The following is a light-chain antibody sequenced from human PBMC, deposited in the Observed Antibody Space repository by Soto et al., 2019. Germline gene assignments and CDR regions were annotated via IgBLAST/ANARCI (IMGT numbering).Light chain of an antibody. V-gene: IGKV1-5*03. Sequence: DIQMTQSPSTLSASVGDRVTITCRASQSINSWLAWYQQKPGKAPKLLIYKESSLESGVPSRFSGSGPGTEFTLTISSLQPDHFATYSCQQYNSYSPWTFGQGTKVELK. CDR3: QQYNSYSPWT. CDR1: QSINSW. J-gene: IGKJ1*01. CDR2: KES.